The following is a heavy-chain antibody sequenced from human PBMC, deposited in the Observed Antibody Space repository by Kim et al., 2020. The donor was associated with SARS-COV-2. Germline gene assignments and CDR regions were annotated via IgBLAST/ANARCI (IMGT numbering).Heavy chain of an antibody. Sequence: SETLSLTCTVSGGSISSYYWNWIRQPPGKGLEWFGYISYSGSTNYNPSLKRRVTISVDTSKNQFSLKLSSVTAAATAVYYCSGWGDRSWWSFDLWRRGT. CDR2: ISYSGST. CDR1: GGSISSYY. J-gene: IGHJ2*01. CDR3: SGWGDRSWWSFDL. V-gene: IGHV4-59*01. D-gene: IGHD3-16*01.